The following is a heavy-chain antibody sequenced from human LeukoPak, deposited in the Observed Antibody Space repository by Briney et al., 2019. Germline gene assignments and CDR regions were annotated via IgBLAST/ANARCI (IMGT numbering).Heavy chain of an antibody. CDR2: IYHSGST. CDR1: GGSISSYY. V-gene: IGHV4-59*01. D-gene: IGHD6-13*01. Sequence: SETLSLTCTVSGGSISSYYWSWIRQPPGKGLEWIGYIYHSGSTNYNPSLNSPLPISVHTSKNQFSLKLSSVTAAHTAVYYCARFNFLLYSSSHNWFDPWGQGILVTVSS. CDR3: ARFNFLLYSSSHNWFDP. J-gene: IGHJ5*02.